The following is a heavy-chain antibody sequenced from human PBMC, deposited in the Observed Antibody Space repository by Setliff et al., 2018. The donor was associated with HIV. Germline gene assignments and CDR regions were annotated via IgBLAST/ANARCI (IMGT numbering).Heavy chain of an antibody. CDR1: GGSISGFY. Sequence: PSETLSLTCTVSGGSISGFYWSWIRQSPGKGLEWIGWIYDSGATKYNPSLKSRATISLETSKMQFSLKLNSVSAADTAVYFCARLSTGDLRLFEYWGQGALVTVSS. V-gene: IGHV4-59*08. J-gene: IGHJ4*01. CDR2: IYDSGAT. CDR3: ARLSTGDLRLFEY. D-gene: IGHD4-17*01.